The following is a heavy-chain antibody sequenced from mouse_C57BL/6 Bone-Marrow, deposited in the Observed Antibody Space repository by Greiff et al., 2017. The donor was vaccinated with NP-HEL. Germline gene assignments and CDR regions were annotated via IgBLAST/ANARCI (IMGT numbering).Heavy chain of an antibody. CDR1: GYAFSSSW. V-gene: IGHV1-82*01. J-gene: IGHJ1*03. D-gene: IGHD1-1*01. CDR2: IYPGDGDT. Sequence: QVQLKESGPELVKPGASVKISCKASGYAFSSSWMNWVKQRPGKGLEWIGRIYPGDGDTNYNGKFKGKATLTADKSSSTAYMQLSSRTSEDSAVYFCARSDYYGSRGYFDVWGTGTTVTVSS. CDR3: ARSDYYGSRGYFDV.